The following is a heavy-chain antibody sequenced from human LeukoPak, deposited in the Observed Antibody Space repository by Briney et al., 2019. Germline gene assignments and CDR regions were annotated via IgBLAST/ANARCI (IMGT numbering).Heavy chain of an antibody. CDR3: ARHLVYGSGTQPYFDY. J-gene: IGHJ4*02. Sequence: PSETLSLTCTVSGGSISSYYWSWLRQPPGKGLEWIAYVYNSGSTNYNPSLKSRVTISVDTSKNQFSLDLFTVTAADTAVYYCARHLVYGSGTQPYFDYWGQGTLVTVSS. V-gene: IGHV4-59*08. CDR2: VYNSGST. D-gene: IGHD3-10*01. CDR1: GGSISSYY.